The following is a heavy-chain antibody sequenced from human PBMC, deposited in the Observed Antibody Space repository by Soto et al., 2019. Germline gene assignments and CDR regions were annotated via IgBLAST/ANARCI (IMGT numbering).Heavy chain of an antibody. CDR3: ARPSDYDSSGYSSELDY. V-gene: IGHV1-8*01. CDR1: GYTLTSYD. J-gene: IGHJ4*02. D-gene: IGHD3-22*01. Sequence: ASVTVSCKASGYTLTSYDINWVRQATGQGLEWMGWMNPNSGNTGYAQKFQGRVTMTRNTSISTAYMELSSLRSEDTAVYYCARPSDYDSSGYSSELDYWGQGTLVTVSS. CDR2: MNPNSGNT.